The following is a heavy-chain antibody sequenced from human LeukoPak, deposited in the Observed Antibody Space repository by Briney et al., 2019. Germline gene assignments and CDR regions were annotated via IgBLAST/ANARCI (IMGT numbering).Heavy chain of an antibody. CDR2: ISSSSSYI. Sequence: GGSLRLSCAASGFTFSSYSMNWVRQAPGKGLEWVSSISSSSSYIYYADSVKGRFTISRDNAKNSLYLQMNSLSAEDTAVYYCATDQYSSGWSFDYWGQGTLVTVSS. J-gene: IGHJ4*02. CDR1: GFTFSSYS. V-gene: IGHV3-21*01. CDR3: ATDQYSSGWSFDY. D-gene: IGHD6-19*01.